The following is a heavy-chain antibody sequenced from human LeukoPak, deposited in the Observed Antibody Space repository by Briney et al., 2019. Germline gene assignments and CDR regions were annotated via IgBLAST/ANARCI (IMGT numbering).Heavy chain of an antibody. Sequence: PSETLSLTCTVSGGSISSSSYYWGWIRQPPGKGLEWIGSIYYSGSTYYNPSLKSRVTISVDTSKNRFSLKLSSATAADTAVYYCARLYIAVAGTEWFDPWGQGTLVTVSS. CDR3: ARLYIAVAGTEWFDP. D-gene: IGHD6-19*01. V-gene: IGHV4-39*01. J-gene: IGHJ5*02. CDR1: GGSISSSSYY. CDR2: IYYSGST.